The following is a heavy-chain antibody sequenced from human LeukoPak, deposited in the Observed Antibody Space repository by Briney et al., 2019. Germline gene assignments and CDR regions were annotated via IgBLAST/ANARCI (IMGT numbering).Heavy chain of an antibody. D-gene: IGHD6-19*01. CDR1: GGSISSSTYY. V-gene: IGHV4-39*07. Sequence: PSETLSLTCTVSGGSISSSTYYWGWIRQPPGKGLEWFGSIYYSGSTYYNPSLKSRVTISVDTSKNQFSLKLSSVTAADTAVYYCARSEQWLVPLDHWGQGALVTVSS. CDR3: ARSEQWLVPLDH. J-gene: IGHJ4*02. CDR2: IYYSGST.